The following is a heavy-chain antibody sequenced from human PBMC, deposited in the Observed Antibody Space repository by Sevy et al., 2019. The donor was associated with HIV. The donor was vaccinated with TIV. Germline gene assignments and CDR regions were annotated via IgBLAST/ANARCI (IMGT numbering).Heavy chain of an antibody. V-gene: IGHV5-51*01. J-gene: IGHJ5*02. Sequence: GESLKISCQGSGYTFTSYWIGWVRQMPGKGLEWMGIIYPGDSDTRFSPSFQAQVTISADKSISTAYLQWSSLKVSDTAMYYCARLVYSSGWFNWFDPWGQGTVVTVSS. CDR3: ARLVYSSGWFNWFDP. CDR2: IYPGDSDT. CDR1: GYTFTSYW. D-gene: IGHD6-19*01.